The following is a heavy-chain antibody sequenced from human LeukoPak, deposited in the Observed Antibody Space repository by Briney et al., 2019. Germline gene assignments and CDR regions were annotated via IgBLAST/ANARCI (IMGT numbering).Heavy chain of an antibody. CDR3: ARDHEYSTSFDY. D-gene: IGHD6-6*01. V-gene: IGHV3-21*01. CDR1: GFTFSSYS. Sequence: PGGSLRLSCTASGFTFSSYSMNWVRQAPGKGLEWVSSISSSSSYIYYADSVKGRFTISRDNAKNSLYLQMNSLRAEDTAVYYCARDHEYSTSFDYWGQGTLVTVSS. J-gene: IGHJ4*02. CDR2: ISSSSSYI.